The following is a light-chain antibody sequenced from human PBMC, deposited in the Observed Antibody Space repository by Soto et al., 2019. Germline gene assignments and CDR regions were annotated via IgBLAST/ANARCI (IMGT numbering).Light chain of an antibody. CDR3: QQYHSLPLT. J-gene: IGKJ4*01. CDR2: DAS. CDR1: QSINTW. V-gene: IGKV1-5*01. Sequence: DIQITQSPSTLSSSVRDRVTITCLASQSINTWLAWYQHKPGKAPKLLIYDASALETGVPSRFSGSGSGTEFTLTISGLQTDDFATYYCQQYHSLPLTFGGGTKVDIK.